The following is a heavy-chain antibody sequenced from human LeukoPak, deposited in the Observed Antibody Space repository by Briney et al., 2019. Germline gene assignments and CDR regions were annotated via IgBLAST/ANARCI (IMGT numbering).Heavy chain of an antibody. Sequence: GGSLRLSCAASGFTFSNAWMSWVRQAPGKGLEWVGRIKNKTDGGTTDYAAPVKGRFTISRDDSKNTLYLQMNSLKTEDTAVYYCTTVFYGHLYYFDYWGQGTLVTVSS. CDR2: IKNKTDGGTT. D-gene: IGHD2/OR15-2a*01. V-gene: IGHV3-15*01. CDR3: TTVFYGHLYYFDY. J-gene: IGHJ4*02. CDR1: GFTFSNAW.